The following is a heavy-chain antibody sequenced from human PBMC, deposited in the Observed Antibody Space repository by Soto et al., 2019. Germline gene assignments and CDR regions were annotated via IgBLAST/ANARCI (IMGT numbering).Heavy chain of an antibody. V-gene: IGHV1-18*01. CDR3: AREPFLDSWYNWFDP. J-gene: IGHJ5*02. Sequence: ASVKVSCKASGYTFINYYMHWVRQAPGQGFEWMGRISPKSGGTNYAQKLQGRVTMTTDTSTSTAYMELRSLRSDDTAVYYCAREPFLDSWYNWFDPWGQGTLVTVSS. D-gene: IGHD3-3*02. CDR2: ISPKSGGT. CDR1: GYTFINYY.